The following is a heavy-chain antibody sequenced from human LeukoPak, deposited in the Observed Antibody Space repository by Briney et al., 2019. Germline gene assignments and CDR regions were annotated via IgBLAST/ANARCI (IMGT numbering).Heavy chain of an antibody. CDR1: GFTFSSYE. CDR2: ISSSGSTI. CDR3: ARVLRNYAIFDY. J-gene: IGHJ4*02. D-gene: IGHD1-7*01. Sequence: GGSLRLSCAASGFTFSSYEMNWVRQAPGKGLEWVSYISSSGSTIYYADSVKGRFTISRDNAKNSLYLQMNSLRAEDTAVYYCARVLRNYAIFDYWGQGTLVTVSS. V-gene: IGHV3-48*03.